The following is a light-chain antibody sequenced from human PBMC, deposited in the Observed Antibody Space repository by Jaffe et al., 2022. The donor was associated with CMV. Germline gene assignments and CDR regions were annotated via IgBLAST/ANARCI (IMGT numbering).Light chain of an antibody. V-gene: IGKV3-20*01. CDR1: QSVSSTY. Sequence: EVVLTQSPGTLSLSPGERATLSCRASQSVSSTYLAWYQQKPGQAPRLLIYGASRRATGIPDRFSGSGSGTDFTLTISRLEPEDFAVYYCQRYGSSSGYTFGQGTKLEIK. CDR3: QRYGSSSGYT. CDR2: GAS. J-gene: IGKJ2*01.